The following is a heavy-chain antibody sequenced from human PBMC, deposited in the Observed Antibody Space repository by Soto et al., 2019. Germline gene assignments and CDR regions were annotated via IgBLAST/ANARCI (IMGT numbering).Heavy chain of an antibody. CDR3: AHFAGTYCSGGSCYSY. CDR2: IYWDDDK. V-gene: IGHV2-5*02. Sequence: QITLKESGPTLVKPTQTLTLTCTFSGFSLSTSGVGVGWIRQPPGKALEWLALIYWDDDKRYSPSLKSRLTITKDTSKNQVVLTMNNMDPVDTATYYCAHFAGTYCSGGSCYSYWGQGTLVTVSS. D-gene: IGHD2-15*01. J-gene: IGHJ4*02. CDR1: GFSLSTSGVG.